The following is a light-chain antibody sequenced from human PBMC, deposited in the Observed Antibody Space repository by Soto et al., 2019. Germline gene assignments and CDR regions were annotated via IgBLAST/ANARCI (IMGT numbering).Light chain of an antibody. J-gene: IGKJ2*01. CDR3: QQYHNWPPQYT. V-gene: IGKV3-15*01. CDR1: QSVASN. CDR2: GAS. Sequence: EIVMTKSPASLSVSPGDGATLSCRASQSVASNVAWYQQKPGQGPRLLIHGASTRAVGVPARFSGSGSGTDFTLTISSLQSEDFAVYYFQQYHNWPPQYTFGQWTKLQMK.